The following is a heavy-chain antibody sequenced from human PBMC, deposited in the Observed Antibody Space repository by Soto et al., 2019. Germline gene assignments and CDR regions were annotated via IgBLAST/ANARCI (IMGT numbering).Heavy chain of an antibody. V-gene: IGHV4-59*01. Sequence: SETLSLTCTVSGGSISSYYWSWIRQPPGKGLEWIGYIYYSGSTNYNPSLKSRVTISVDTSKNQFSLKLSSVTAADTAVYYCARLGGCYYYYMDVWGKGTTVTVS. D-gene: IGHD3-16*01. CDR3: ARLGGCYYYYMDV. CDR1: GGSISSYY. CDR2: IYYSGST. J-gene: IGHJ6*03.